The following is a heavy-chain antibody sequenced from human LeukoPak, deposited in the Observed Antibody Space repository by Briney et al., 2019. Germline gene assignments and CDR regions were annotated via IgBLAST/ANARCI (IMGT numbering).Heavy chain of an antibody. CDR2: IYNIGTT. V-gene: IGHV3-53*01. J-gene: IGHJ4*02. D-gene: IGHD2-2*01. CDR1: GFTVSTNY. CDR3: ARWYCTSTSCYYDY. Sequence: GGSLRLSCAASGFTVSTNYMSWVRQAPGKGLEWVSIIYNIGTTYYTDSVKGRFTISRDNSKNTLYLQMNSLRAEDTAVYYCARWYCTSTSCYYDYWGQGTLVTVSS.